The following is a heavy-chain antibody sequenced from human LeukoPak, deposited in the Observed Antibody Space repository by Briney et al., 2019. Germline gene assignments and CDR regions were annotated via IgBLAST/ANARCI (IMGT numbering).Heavy chain of an antibody. J-gene: IGHJ4*02. V-gene: IGHV4-4*02. CDR3: AGLVGRYSSGLYYYYFDY. CDR1: GDSINSLDL. D-gene: IGHD3-22*01. CDR2: MYLSGTT. Sequence: PSGTLSLTCTVSGDSINSLDLWSWVRQPPGKGLAWIGEMYLSGTTHSNPSVKSRVTISIDKSKNQFFLNLSSVTAADTAVYYCAGLVGRYSSGLYYYYFDYWGQGTLVTVSS.